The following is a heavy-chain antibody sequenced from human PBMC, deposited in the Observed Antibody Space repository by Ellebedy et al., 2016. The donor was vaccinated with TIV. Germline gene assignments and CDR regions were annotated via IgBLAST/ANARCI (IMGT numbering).Heavy chain of an antibody. Sequence: PGGSLRLSCAASGFTFSGSSMSWVRQAPGKGLEWVSIISYSGDSTHYPDSVKGRFTISRDTSKDTGLLQMDSLRPEDTAEYFCVRGPWIQLSTPTMDVWGQGTTVTVSS. V-gene: IGHV3-23*01. CDR1: GFTFSGSS. CDR3: VRGPWIQLSTPTMDV. D-gene: IGHD5-18*01. J-gene: IGHJ6*02. CDR2: ISYSGDST.